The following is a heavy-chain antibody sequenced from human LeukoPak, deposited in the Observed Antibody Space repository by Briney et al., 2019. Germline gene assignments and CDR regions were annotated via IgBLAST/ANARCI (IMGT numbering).Heavy chain of an antibody. Sequence: SETLSLTCAVYGGSFSGYYWSWIRQPPGKGLEWIGEINHSGSTNYNPSLKSRVTISVDTSKNRFSLKLSSVTAADTAVYYCARGPAIFWSHNWFDPWGQGTLVTVSS. CDR3: ARGPAIFWSHNWFDP. CDR1: GGSFSGYY. CDR2: INHSGST. J-gene: IGHJ5*02. V-gene: IGHV4-34*01. D-gene: IGHD3-9*01.